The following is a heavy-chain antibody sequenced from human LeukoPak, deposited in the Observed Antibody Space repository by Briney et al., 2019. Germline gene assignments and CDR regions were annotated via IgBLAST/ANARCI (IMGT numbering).Heavy chain of an antibody. J-gene: IGHJ6*02. CDR1: GFTFSSYG. V-gene: IGHV3-30*18. Sequence: GGSLRLSCAASGFTFSSYGMHWVRQAPGKGLEWAAVISYDGSNKYSADSVKGRFTISRDNSKNTLYLQMNSLGAEDTAVYYCAKDVRDIVLIPAAMDYGMDVWGQGTTVTVSS. CDR3: AKDVRDIVLIPAAMDYGMDV. CDR2: ISYDGSNK. D-gene: IGHD2-2*01.